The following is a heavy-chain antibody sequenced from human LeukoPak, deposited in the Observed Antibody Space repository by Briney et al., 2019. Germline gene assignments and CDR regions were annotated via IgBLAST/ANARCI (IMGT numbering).Heavy chain of an antibody. CDR2: INPNSGGT. Sequence: GASVKVSCKASGYTFTGYYMHWVRQAPGQGLEWMGWINPNSGGTNYAQKFQGRVTMTRDTSISTAYMELSRLRSDDTAVYYCARDREVPAAIRGVSYWFDPWGQGTLVTVSS. J-gene: IGHJ5*02. D-gene: IGHD2-2*02. CDR3: ARDREVPAAIRGVSYWFDP. V-gene: IGHV1-2*02. CDR1: GYTFTGYY.